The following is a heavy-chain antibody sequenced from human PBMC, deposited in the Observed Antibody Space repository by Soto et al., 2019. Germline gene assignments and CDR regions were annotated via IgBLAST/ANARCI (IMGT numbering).Heavy chain of an antibody. Sequence: QVQLAESGGGVVQPGRSLRLSCAASTFTFSTYAMHWVRQAPGKGLEWVALISKDGSGKYYADSVKDRFTISRDNSNKSLYLQLNSLIAENTSVYYCAKGADSSGWNGHDYFDFLGQGTLVTVSS. CDR3: AKGADSSGWNGHDYFDF. J-gene: IGHJ4*02. D-gene: IGHD6-25*01. V-gene: IGHV3-30*18. CDR2: ISKDGSGK. CDR1: TFTFSTYA.